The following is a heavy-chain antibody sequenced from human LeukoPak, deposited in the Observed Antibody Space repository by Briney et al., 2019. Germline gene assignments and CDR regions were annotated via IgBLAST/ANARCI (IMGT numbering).Heavy chain of an antibody. CDR1: GGTFSSYA. J-gene: IGHJ5*02. V-gene: IGHV1-69*13. CDR3: AKIPSLWYDSGPYNWFDP. D-gene: IGHD6-19*01. CDR2: IIPIFGTA. Sequence: ASVKVSCKASGGTFSSYAMSWVRQAPGQGLEWMGGIIPIFGTANYAQKFQGRVTITADESTSTAYMELSSLRSEDTAVYYCAKIPSLWYDSGPYNWFDPWGQGTLVTVSS.